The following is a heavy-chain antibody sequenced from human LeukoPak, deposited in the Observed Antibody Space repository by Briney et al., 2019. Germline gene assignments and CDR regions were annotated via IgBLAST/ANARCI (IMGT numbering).Heavy chain of an antibody. D-gene: IGHD6-13*01. J-gene: IGHJ6*03. CDR2: IYASGIT. CDR1: GDSLSRNSYR. CDR3: AREKDEMAAAGAYNYFYYYIDV. Sequence: PSETLSLTCTVSGDSLSRNSYRWSWIRQSAGKRLEWIGHIYASGITNYTPSLESRVTISIDTSKSQFSLKLSSVTAADTAMYYCAREKDEMAAAGAYNYFYYYIDVWGKGTTVTVSS. V-gene: IGHV4-61*09.